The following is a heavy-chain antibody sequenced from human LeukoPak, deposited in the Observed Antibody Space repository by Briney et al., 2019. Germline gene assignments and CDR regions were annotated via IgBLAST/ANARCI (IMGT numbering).Heavy chain of an antibody. CDR2: ISDNGGRT. CDR3: ATDREGDPSAYYLV. J-gene: IGHJ4*02. Sequence: PGGSLRLSCAASGFTFSGYAVSWVRQAPGKGLEWVSTISDNGGRTYYADSVKGRFTISRDNSKNTLFLQMNSLRAEDSAVYYCATDREGDPSAYYLVGGQGTLITVSS. CDR1: GFTFSGYA. V-gene: IGHV3-23*01. D-gene: IGHD3-22*01.